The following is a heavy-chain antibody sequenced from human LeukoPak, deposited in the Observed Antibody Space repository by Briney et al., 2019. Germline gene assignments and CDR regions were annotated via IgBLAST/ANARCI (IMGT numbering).Heavy chain of an antibody. CDR1: GFTFSSYS. D-gene: IGHD4-17*01. J-gene: IGHJ3*02. CDR3: ARVGTTVTTAYAFDI. Sequence: GGSLRLSCAASGFTFSSYSMNWVRQAPGKGLEWVSSISSSSSYIYYADSVEGRFTISRDNAKNSLYLQMNSLRAEDTAVYYCARVGTTVTTAYAFDIWGQGTMVTVSS. V-gene: IGHV3-21*01. CDR2: ISSSSSYI.